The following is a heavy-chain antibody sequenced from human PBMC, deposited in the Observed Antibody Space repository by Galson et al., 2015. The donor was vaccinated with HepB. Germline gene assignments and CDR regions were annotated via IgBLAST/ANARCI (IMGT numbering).Heavy chain of an antibody. CDR3: ARRLDRGADDAFDI. CDR2: INPSGGST. CDR1: GYTFTAYY. Sequence: SVKVSCKTSGYTFTAYYIHWVRQAPGQGLEWMGIINPSGGSTSYAQKFQGRVTMTSDTSTGTVYMELRSLRSEDTAVYYCARRLDRGADDAFDIWGQGTMVTVSS. V-gene: IGHV1-46*01. J-gene: IGHJ3*02. D-gene: IGHD3-22*01.